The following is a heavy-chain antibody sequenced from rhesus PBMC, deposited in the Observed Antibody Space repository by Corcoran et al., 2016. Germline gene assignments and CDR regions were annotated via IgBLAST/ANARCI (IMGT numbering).Heavy chain of an antibody. CDR3: ARRYSSGWYYYFDY. V-gene: IGHV4-93*01. J-gene: IGHJ4*01. D-gene: IGHD6-31*01. CDR1: GGSISSSNW. CDR2: IYGSGGST. Sequence: QVQLQESGPAVVKPSETLSLTCAVSGGSISSSNWWSWIRQSPGKGLEWIGGIYGSGGSTEYNPSLKRRVTISKDTSKNQFSLKLSSVTAADTAVYYCARRYSSGWYYYFDYWGQGVLVTVSS.